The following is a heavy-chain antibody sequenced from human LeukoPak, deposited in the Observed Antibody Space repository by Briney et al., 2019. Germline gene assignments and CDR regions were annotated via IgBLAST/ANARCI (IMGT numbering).Heavy chain of an antibody. CDR1: GYTFTSYY. J-gene: IGHJ3*02. D-gene: IGHD3-3*01. CDR2: INPSGGST. Sequence: ASVKVSCKASGYTFTSYYMHWVRQAPGQGLEWKGIINPSGGSTSYAQKFQGRVTMTRDTSTSTVYMELSSLRSEDTAVYYCARSSANDFWSGYTKSVDAFDIWGQGTMVTVSS. CDR3: ARSSANDFWSGYTKSVDAFDI. V-gene: IGHV1-46*01.